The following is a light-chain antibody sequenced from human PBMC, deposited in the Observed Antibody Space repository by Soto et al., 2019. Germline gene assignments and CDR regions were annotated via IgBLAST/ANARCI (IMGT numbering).Light chain of an antibody. CDR2: GNS. CDR3: QSYDSSLSGSDV. Sequence: QSVLTQPPSVSGAPGQRVTISCTGSSSNIGAGYDVHWYQHLPGTAPKLLIYGNSNRPSGVPDRFSGSKSGTSASLAITGLQAEDEADYYSQSYDSSLSGSDVFGTGTKLTVL. V-gene: IGLV1-40*01. J-gene: IGLJ1*01. CDR1: SSNIGAGYD.